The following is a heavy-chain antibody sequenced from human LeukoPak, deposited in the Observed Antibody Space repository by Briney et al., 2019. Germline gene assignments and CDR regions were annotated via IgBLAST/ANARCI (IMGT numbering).Heavy chain of an antibody. V-gene: IGHV4-59*01. D-gene: IGHD2-21*01. Sequence: SETLSLTCAVYGGSFSGYYWSWIRQPPGKGLEWIGYIYYSGSTNYNPSLKSRVTISVDTSKNQFSLKLSSVTAADTAVYYCAREGTGLYYYYGMDVWGQGTTVTVSS. CDR3: AREGTGLYYYYGMDV. CDR2: IYYSGST. CDR1: GGSFSGYY. J-gene: IGHJ6*02.